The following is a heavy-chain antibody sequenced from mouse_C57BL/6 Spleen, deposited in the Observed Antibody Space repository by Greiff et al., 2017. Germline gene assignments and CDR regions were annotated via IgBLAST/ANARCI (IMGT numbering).Heavy chain of an antibody. CDR1: GYSITSGYD. CDR2: ISYSGST. D-gene: IGHD1-1*01. Sequence: EVHLVESGPGMVKPSQSLSLTCTVTGYSITSGYDWHWIRHFPGNKLEWMGYISYSGSTNYNPSLKSGISITPDTSKNHFFLKLNSVTTEDTATYYCARGEYYGGFAYWGQGTLVTVSA. J-gene: IGHJ3*01. CDR3: ARGEYYGGFAY. V-gene: IGHV3-1*01.